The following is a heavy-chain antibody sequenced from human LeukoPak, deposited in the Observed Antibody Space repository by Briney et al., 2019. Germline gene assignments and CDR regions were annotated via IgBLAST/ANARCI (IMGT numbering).Heavy chain of an antibody. CDR2: INSDGSRT. V-gene: IGHV3-74*01. Sequence: GGSLRLSCAASGFTFSSYWFHWVRQAPGKGLVWVSRINSDGSRTTYADSVKGRFTISGDNAKNTLYLQMNRLRAEDTAVYYCARSARGGAFDIWGQGTMVTVSS. CDR3: ARSARGGAFDI. CDR1: GFTFSSYW. D-gene: IGHD3-16*01. J-gene: IGHJ3*02.